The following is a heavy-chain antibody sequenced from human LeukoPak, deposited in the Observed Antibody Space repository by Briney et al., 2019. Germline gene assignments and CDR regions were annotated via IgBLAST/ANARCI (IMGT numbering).Heavy chain of an antibody. J-gene: IGHJ5*02. CDR2: INPSGGST. D-gene: IGHD6-13*01. CDR3: ARDIAAAGPGYNWFDP. CDR1: GYTFTGYY. Sequence: GASVKVSCKASGYTFTGYYMHWVRQAPGQGLEWMGIINPSGGSTSYAQKFQGRVTMTRDTSTSTVYMELSSLRSEDTAVYYCARDIAAAGPGYNWFDPWGQGTLVTVSS. V-gene: IGHV1-46*01.